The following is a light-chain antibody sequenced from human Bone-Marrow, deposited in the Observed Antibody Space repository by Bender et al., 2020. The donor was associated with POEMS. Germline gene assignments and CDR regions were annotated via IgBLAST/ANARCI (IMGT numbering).Light chain of an antibody. V-gene: IGLV2-14*01. J-gene: IGLJ3*02. CDR1: NSDIGRYNY. CDR3: GSYTGSSTLGV. Sequence: QSALTQPASVSGSPGQSITISCTGANSDIGRYNYVSWYQQYPGKAPKLIIFDVSHRPSGVSNRFSGSKSGNTASLTISGLQTEDEADYFCGSYTGSSTLGVFGGGTKLTVL. CDR2: DVS.